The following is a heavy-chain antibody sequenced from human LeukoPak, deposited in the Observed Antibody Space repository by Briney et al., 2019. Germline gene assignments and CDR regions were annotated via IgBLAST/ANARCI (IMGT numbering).Heavy chain of an antibody. J-gene: IGHJ4*02. CDR3: ARDRGWYRADY. CDR1: GFTMSSSW. D-gene: IGHD6-19*01. CDR2: INEDGSEN. V-gene: IGHV3-7*04. Sequence: GGSLRLSCTVPGFTMSSSWMSWVRQAPGKGLEWVANINEDGSENNYVGSVKGRFTISRDNAKNSLFLQMNSLRAEDTAVYYCARDRGWYRADYWGQGTLVTVSA.